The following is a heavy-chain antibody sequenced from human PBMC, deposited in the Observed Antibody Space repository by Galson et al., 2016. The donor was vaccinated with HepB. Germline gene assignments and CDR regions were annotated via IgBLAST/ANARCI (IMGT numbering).Heavy chain of an antibody. Sequence: SVKVSCKASGYPFIDYSIHWVRQAPGQGLEWMAYIHPTSEGTHYAQKFQGRARVTRDTSITTAYMELSSLTSDDTAVYYCARHWGGSSDYWGQGTLVTVSS. CDR3: ARHWGGSSDY. D-gene: IGHD1-26*01. CDR1: GYPFIDYS. V-gene: IGHV1-2*02. J-gene: IGHJ4*02. CDR2: IHPTSEGT.